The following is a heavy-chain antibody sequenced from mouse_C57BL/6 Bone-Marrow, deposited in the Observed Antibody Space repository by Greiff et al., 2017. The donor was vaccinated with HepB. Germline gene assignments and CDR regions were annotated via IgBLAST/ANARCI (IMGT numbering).Heavy chain of an antibody. CDR3: ASPTRYFDV. CDR2: IWSGGST. V-gene: IGHV2-2*01. CDR1: GFSLTSYG. J-gene: IGHJ1*03. D-gene: IGHD1-1*01. Sequence: QVQLQQSGPGLVQPSQSLSITCTVSGFSLTSYGVHWVSQSPGKGLEWLGVIWSGGSTDYNAAFISRLSISKDNSKSQVFFKMNSLQADDTAIYYCASPTRYFDVWGTGTTVTVSS.